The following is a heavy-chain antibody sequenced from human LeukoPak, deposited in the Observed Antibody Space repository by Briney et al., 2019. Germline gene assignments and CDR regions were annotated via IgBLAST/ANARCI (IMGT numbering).Heavy chain of an antibody. Sequence: PGGSLRLSCAASGFTVSSNYMSWVRQAPGKGLEWVSVIYSGGSTYYADSVKGRFTISRDNSKNTLYLQMNSLRAEDTAVYYCAGRGRRGRYCSGGSCYPDYWGQEPWSPSPQ. D-gene: IGHD2-15*01. CDR3: AGRGRRGRYCSGGSCYPDY. J-gene: IGHJ4*01. CDR1: GFTVSSNY. V-gene: IGHV3-66*04. CDR2: IYSGGST.